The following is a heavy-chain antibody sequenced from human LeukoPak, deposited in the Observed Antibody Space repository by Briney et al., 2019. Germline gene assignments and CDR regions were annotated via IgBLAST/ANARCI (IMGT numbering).Heavy chain of an antibody. CDR1: GGSISSGDYY. J-gene: IGHJ6*04. CDR2: IYYSGST. Sequence: SETLSLTCTVSGGSISSGDYYWSWIRQPPGTGLEWIGYIYYSGSTYYNPSLKSRVTISVDTSKNQFSLKLSSVTAADTAVYYCARGITMVRGVTQIYYYGMDVWGKGTTVTVSS. V-gene: IGHV4-30-4*01. CDR3: ARGITMVRGVTQIYYYGMDV. D-gene: IGHD3-10*01.